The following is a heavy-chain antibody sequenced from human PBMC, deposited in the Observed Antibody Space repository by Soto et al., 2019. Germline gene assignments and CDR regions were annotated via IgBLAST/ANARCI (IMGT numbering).Heavy chain of an antibody. D-gene: IGHD3-10*01. CDR3: AGDPTIGCGDFV. CDR1: GGSVSSGTYY. Sequence: QVQLQESGPGLVKPSETLSLTCTVSGGSVSSGTYYWSWIRQSPGKGLEWIGYIYYSGSTNYNPSLKRRVTISVDTSKNQFSLNLSSVTAADTAVYYCAGDPTIGCGDFVWGQGTLVTVSS. J-gene: IGHJ4*02. CDR2: IYYSGST. V-gene: IGHV4-61*01.